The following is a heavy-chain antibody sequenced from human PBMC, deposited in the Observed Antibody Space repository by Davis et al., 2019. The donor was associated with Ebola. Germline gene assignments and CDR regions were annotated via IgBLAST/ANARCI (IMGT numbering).Heavy chain of an antibody. V-gene: IGHV3-21*04. CDR1: GFTFSSYS. Sequence: GGSLRLSCAASGFTFSSYSMNWVRQAPGKGLEWVSSISSSSSYIYYADSVKGRFTISRDNAKNSLYLQMNSLRAEDTAVYYCARDGSYYDFWSGYFDVWGQGTTVTVSS. D-gene: IGHD3-3*01. CDR3: ARDGSYYDFWSGYFDV. CDR2: ISSSSSYI. J-gene: IGHJ6*02.